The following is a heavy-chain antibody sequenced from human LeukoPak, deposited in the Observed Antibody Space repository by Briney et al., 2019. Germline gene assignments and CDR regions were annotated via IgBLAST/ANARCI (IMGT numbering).Heavy chain of an antibody. V-gene: IGHV4-59*04. CDR3: AAPGGGDSFDI. D-gene: IGHD2-15*01. CDR1: GGSISSYY. CDR2: VFCSGST. Sequence: SETLSLTCAVSGGSISSYYWSWVRQPPGKGLEWIGGVFCSGSTYYKPPLKSRVTISVDASKNQVSLNLRSVTAADTAVYYCAAPGGGDSFDIWGQGTMVTVSS. J-gene: IGHJ3*02.